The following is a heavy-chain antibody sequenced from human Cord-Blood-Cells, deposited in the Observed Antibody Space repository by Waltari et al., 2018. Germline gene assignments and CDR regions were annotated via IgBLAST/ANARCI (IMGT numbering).Heavy chain of an antibody. CDR3: ARAGIWDDNWFDP. D-gene: IGHD2-15*01. CDR2: IYHSGST. V-gene: IGHV4-38-2*02. CDR1: GYSSRSGYS. Sequence: QVQLQESGAGLVKPSETLSLTCTVAGYSSRSGYSWGWIRQPPGKGLEWIGSIYHSGSTYYNPSLKSRVTISVDTSKNQFSLKLSSVTAADTAVYYCARAGIWDDNWFDPWGQGTLVTVSS. J-gene: IGHJ5*02.